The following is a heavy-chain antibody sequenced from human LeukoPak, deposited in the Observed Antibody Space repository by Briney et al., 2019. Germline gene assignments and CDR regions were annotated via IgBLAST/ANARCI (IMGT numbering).Heavy chain of an antibody. V-gene: IGHV3-21*01. CDR2: ITKTGDKG. CDR3: ARDQSSSGWGGRAFDV. D-gene: IGHD3-22*01. J-gene: IGHJ3*01. Sequence: PGGSLRLSCAASGFTFSTYVMNWVRQAPGKGLEWVSSITKTGDKGYYADSLKGRFTISRDNAKNSVFLQMNSLRAEDTGVYYCARDQSSSGWGGRAFDVWGQGTMVIVSS. CDR1: GFTFSTYV.